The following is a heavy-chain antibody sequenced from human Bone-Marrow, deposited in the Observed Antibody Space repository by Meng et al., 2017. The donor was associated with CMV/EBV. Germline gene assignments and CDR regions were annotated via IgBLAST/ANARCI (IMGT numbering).Heavy chain of an antibody. CDR3: ARGFRSAPMITAFDI. V-gene: IGHV1-18*01. J-gene: IGHJ3*02. D-gene: IGHD3-22*01. CDR2: ISAYNGNT. Sequence: ASVPVSCKASGYTFTSYGISWVRQAPGQGLEWMGWISAYNGNTNYAQKLQGRVTMTTDTSTSTAYMELRSLRSDDTAVYYCARGFRSAPMITAFDIWGQGTMVTVSS. CDR1: GYTFTSYG.